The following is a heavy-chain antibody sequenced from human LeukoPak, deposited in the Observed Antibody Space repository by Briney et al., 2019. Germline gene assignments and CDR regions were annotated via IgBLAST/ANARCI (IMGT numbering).Heavy chain of an antibody. D-gene: IGHD3-22*01. CDR3: AKDLRYDSSGYYYFGTNKNYYYYGMGV. V-gene: IGHV3-30*18. J-gene: IGHJ6*02. CDR1: GFTFSSYG. CDR2: ISYDGSNK. Sequence: GGSLRLSCAASGFTFSSYGMHWVRQAPGKGLEWVAVISYDGSNKYYADSVKGRFTISRDNSKNTLYLQMNSLRAEDTAVYYCAKDLRYDSSGYYYFGTNKNYYYYGMGVWGQGTTVTVSS.